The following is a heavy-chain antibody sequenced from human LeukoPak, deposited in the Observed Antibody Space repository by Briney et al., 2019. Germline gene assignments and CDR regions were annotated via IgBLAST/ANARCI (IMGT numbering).Heavy chain of an antibody. V-gene: IGHV1-69*13. D-gene: IGHD2-2*03. CDR1: GYTFTSYG. J-gene: IGHJ6*03. Sequence: SVKVSCKASGYTFTSYGISWVRQAPGQGLEWMGGIIPIFGTANYAQKFQGRVTITADESTSTAYMELSSLRSEDTAVYYCARGRLDIVVVPAAISRRYYYYMDVWGKGTTVTVSS. CDR3: ARGRLDIVVVPAAISRRYYYYMDV. CDR2: IIPIFGTA.